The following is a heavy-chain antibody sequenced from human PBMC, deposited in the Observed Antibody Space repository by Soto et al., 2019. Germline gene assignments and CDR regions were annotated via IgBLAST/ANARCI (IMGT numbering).Heavy chain of an antibody. CDR2: ITSTSTYI. V-gene: IGHV3-21*01. D-gene: IGHD2-21*02. CDR3: ARDGARDRGDKGFDY. Sequence: GQLVESGGGVVQPGRSLRLSCAASGFTFSSYTMHWVRQAPGKGLEWVASITSTSTYIYYTDSLKGRFTISRDNAKNSLYLQMNSLGPGDTAVYYCARDGARDRGDKGFDYWGQGTVVTVSS. CDR1: GFTFSSYT. J-gene: IGHJ4*02.